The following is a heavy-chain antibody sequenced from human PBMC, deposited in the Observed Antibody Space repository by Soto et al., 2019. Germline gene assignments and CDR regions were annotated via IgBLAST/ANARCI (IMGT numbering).Heavy chain of an antibody. D-gene: IGHD2-8*01. CDR1: GFTFSSYA. J-gene: IGHJ4*02. Sequence: PGGSLRLSCAASGFTFSSYAMSWVRQAPGKGLEWVSAISGSGGSTYYADSVKGRFTVSRDNSKNTLYLQMNSLRAEDTAVYYCAKIPLMVYDNYFDYWGQGTLVTVSS. CDR2: ISGSGGST. CDR3: AKIPLMVYDNYFDY. V-gene: IGHV3-23*01.